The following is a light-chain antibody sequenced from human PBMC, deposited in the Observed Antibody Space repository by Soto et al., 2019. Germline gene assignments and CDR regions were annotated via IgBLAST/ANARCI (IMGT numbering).Light chain of an antibody. CDR2: WAS. J-gene: IGKJ3*01. Sequence: DIVITQSPDSLAVSLGERATFNCKSSQSVLYSSNTNQNYLAWYQQKPGQPPKLLIYWASTRQSGVPDRFSGNGSGTDFTLTISSLQAEDVAVYYCQQYYSTPFTFGPGTKVDIK. CDR3: QQYYSTPFT. V-gene: IGKV4-1*01. CDR1: QSVLYSSNTNQNY.